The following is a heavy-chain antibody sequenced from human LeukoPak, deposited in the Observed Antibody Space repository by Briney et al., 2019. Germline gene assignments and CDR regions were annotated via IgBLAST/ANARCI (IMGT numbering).Heavy chain of an antibody. CDR2: ISGSGGST. J-gene: IGHJ3*02. Sequence: GGSLRLSCAASGFTFSSYAMSWVRQAPGKGLEWVSAISGSGGSTYYADSVKGRFTISRDNAKNTLYLQMNSLRAEDTAVYYCASQGTSAYYGYDAFDIWGQGTMVTVSS. V-gene: IGHV3-23*01. CDR3: ASQGTSAYYGYDAFDI. CDR1: GFTFSSYA. D-gene: IGHD3-22*01.